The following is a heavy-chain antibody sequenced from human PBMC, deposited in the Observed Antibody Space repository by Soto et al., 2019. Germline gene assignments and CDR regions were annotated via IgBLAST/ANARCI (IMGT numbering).Heavy chain of an antibody. Sequence: SETLSLTCTVSGGSISNYYWSWIRQPPGKGLEWIGYIYYSGSTNYNPSLKSRITMSADTSKNQVSLKLSSVTAADTAVYFCAREFYYSGFFNYWGQGALVTVSS. J-gene: IGHJ4*02. D-gene: IGHD1-26*01. V-gene: IGHV4-59*01. CDR2: IYYSGST. CDR3: AREFYYSGFFNY. CDR1: GGSISNYY.